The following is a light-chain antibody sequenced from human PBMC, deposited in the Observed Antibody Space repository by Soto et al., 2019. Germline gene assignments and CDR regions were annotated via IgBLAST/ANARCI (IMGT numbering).Light chain of an antibody. V-gene: IGLV4-69*01. CDR2: LNSDGSH. CDR3: QTWDAGTVV. Sequence: QLVLTQSPSASASLGASVKLTCTLSSGHSSYAIAWHQQQPEKGPRYLMKLNSDGSHSKGDGILDRFSGSSSGAERYLTISSLQSEDEADYYCQTWDAGTVVFGGGTKVTVL. J-gene: IGLJ2*01. CDR1: SGHSSYA.